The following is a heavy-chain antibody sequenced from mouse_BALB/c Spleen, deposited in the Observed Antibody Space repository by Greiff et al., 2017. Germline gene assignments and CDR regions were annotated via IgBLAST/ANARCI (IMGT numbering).Heavy chain of an antibody. CDR1: GYSIPSDYA. J-gene: IGHJ3*01. V-gene: IGHV3-2*02. CDR3: SIGDSLLRTGFAY. CDR2: ISYSGCT. Sequence: DVKLQESGPGLVKPSQSLSLTCTVTGYSIPSDYAWNWIRQFPGNKLEWMGYISYSGCTSYNPSLKSRISITRDTSKNQFFLQLNSVTTEDTATYYWSIGDSLLRTGFAYWGQGTLVTVSA. D-gene: IGHD1-2*01.